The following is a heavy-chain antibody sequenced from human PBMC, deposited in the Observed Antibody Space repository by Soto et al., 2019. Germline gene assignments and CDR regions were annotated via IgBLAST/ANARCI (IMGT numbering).Heavy chain of an antibody. D-gene: IGHD2-21*01. V-gene: IGHV3-30-3*01. CDR2: ISYDGSNK. J-gene: IGHJ5*02. Sequence: QVQLVESGGGVVQPGRSLRLSCAASGFTFSSYAMHWVRQAPGKGLGWVAVISYDGSNKYYADSVKGRFTISRDNSKNTLYLQMNSLRAEDTAVYYCARVTSVVDNWFDPWGQGTLVTVSS. CDR3: ARVTSVVDNWFDP. CDR1: GFTFSSYA.